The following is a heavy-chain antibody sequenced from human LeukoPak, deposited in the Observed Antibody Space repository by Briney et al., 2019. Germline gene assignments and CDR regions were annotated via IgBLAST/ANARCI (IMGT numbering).Heavy chain of an antibody. CDR1: GYTFTSYG. Sequence: ASVKVSCKASGYTFTSYGISWVRQAPGQGLEWMGWISGDNGSTNYAQKLQGRVTMTTDTSTTTAYMELRSLRSDDSAIYYCAREDTRRGSRGYFDYWGQGTLDTVSS. J-gene: IGHJ4*02. D-gene: IGHD2-2*01. V-gene: IGHV1-18*01. CDR2: ISGDNGST. CDR3: AREDTRRGSRGYFDY.